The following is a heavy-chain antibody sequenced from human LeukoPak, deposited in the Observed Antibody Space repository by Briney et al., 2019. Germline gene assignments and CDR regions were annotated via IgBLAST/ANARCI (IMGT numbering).Heavy chain of an antibody. V-gene: IGHV3-11*06. CDR2: ICSSGTYT. J-gene: IGHJ6*02. CDR3: GRDREQQLMSGMDV. CDR1: GFTFSDYY. D-gene: IGHD6-13*01. Sequence: GGSLRLSCAASGFTFSDYYMSWIRQAPGKGLEWVSYICSSGTYTKNEDSVKGGFTISRDNAKNSLYLQMNSLRAEDTAVYYCGRDREQQLMSGMDVWGQGTTVTVSS.